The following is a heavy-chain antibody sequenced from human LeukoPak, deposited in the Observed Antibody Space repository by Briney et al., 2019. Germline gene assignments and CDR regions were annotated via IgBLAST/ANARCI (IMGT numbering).Heavy chain of an antibody. J-gene: IGHJ4*02. CDR3: ARGWGSFEN. D-gene: IGHD7-27*01. CDR2: LYSSGNT. CDR1: GFSVITDY. Sequence: GGSLRLSCAASGFSVITDYLTWVRQAPGKGLEWVSTLYSSGNTYYADSVKGRFTVSSDNSKNTLFLEMSSLRAEDTAVYFCARGWGSFENWGQGTMVAVSS. V-gene: IGHV3-53*01.